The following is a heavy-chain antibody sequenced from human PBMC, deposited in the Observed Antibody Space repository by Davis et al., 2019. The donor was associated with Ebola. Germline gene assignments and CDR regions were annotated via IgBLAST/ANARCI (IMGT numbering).Heavy chain of an antibody. CDR1: GFTFSSYG. CDR3: AKTGRMGSSGWYADFDY. CDR2: ISYDGSNK. Sequence: GESLKISCAAPGFTFSSYGMHWVRQAPGKGLEWVAVISYDGSNKYYADSVKGRFTISRDNSKNTLYLQMNSLRAEDTAVYYCAKTGRMGSSGWYADFDYWGQGTLVTVSS. J-gene: IGHJ4*02. V-gene: IGHV3-30*18. D-gene: IGHD6-19*01.